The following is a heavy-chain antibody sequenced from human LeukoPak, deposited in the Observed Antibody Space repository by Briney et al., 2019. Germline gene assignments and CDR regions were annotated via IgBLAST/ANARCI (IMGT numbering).Heavy chain of an antibody. J-gene: IGHJ3*01. CDR2: IGASGEST. Sequence: GGSLRLSCAASGFTFSVAAMTWVRQAPGQGLEWVSLIGASGESTYYADSVKGRFTISRDNSKNTLSLQMNSLRVEDTAMYFCAKDIQLSTWGLGTMVTVSS. CDR3: AKDIQLST. D-gene: IGHD5-24*01. V-gene: IGHV3-23*01. CDR1: GFTFSVAA.